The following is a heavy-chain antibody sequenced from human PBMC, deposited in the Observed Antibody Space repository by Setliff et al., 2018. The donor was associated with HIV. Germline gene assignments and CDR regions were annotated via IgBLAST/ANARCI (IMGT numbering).Heavy chain of an antibody. CDR2: ISGNNGKT. D-gene: IGHD2-15*01. J-gene: IGHJ4*02. CDR3: ARVILPPSFLIY. V-gene: IGHV1-18*01. CDR1: GYIFTSYG. Sequence: ASVKVSCKASGYIFTSYGISWVRRAPGQGLEWMGWISGNNGKTNYAQNFQGRVTVTTDTSTSTVYMELRSLRSDDTAVYYCARVILPPSFLIYWGQGTLVTVSS.